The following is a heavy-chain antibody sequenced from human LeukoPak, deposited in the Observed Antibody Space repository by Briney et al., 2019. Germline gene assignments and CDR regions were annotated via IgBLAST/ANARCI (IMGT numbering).Heavy chain of an antibody. CDR2: IYTSGST. J-gene: IGHJ3*02. V-gene: IGHV4-4*09. CDR1: GGSISSYF. D-gene: IGHD3-10*01. Sequence: SEILSLTCTVSGGSISSYFWSWIRQPPGKGLEWIGYIYTSGSTNYNPSLKSRVTISVDTSKNQFSLKLSSVTAADTAVYYCARITADHDAFDIWGQGTMVTVSS. CDR3: ARITADHDAFDI.